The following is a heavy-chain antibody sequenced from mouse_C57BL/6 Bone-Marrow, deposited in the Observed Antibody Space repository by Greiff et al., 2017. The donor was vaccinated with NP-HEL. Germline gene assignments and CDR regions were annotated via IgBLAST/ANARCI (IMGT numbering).Heavy chain of an antibody. CDR1: GYEFSNYW. CDR3: ARGAY. Sequence: LQESGAELVKPGASVKISCKASGYEFSNYWMNWVKQRPGKGLEWIGQIYPGDGDTNYNGKFKDKATLTADKSSSTAYMQLSRLTSEDSAVYVCARGAYWGQGTLVTVSA. CDR2: IYPGDGDT. V-gene: IGHV1-80*01. J-gene: IGHJ3*01.